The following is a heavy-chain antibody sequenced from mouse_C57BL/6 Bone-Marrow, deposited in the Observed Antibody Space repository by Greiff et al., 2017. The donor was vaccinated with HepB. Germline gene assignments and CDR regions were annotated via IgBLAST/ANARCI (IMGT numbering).Heavy chain of an antibody. J-gene: IGHJ1*03. D-gene: IGHD2-3*01. Sequence: VKLVESGPGLVQPSQSLSITCTVSGFSLTSYGVHWVRQSPGKGLEWLGVIWRGGSTDYNAAFMSRLSITKDNSKSQVFFKMNSLQADDTAIYYCAKTRDGYYWYFDVWGTGTTVTVSS. CDR2: IWRGGST. CDR3: AKTRDGYYWYFDV. CDR1: GFSLTSYG. V-gene: IGHV2-5*01.